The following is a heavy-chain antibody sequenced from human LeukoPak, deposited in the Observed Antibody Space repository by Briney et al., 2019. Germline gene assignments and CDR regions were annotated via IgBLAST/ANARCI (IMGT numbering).Heavy chain of an antibody. V-gene: IGHV4-4*07. CDR2: IYTSGST. J-gene: IGHJ4*02. Sequence: SETLSLTCTVSGGSISSYYWSWIRQPAGKGLEWIGRIYTSGSTNYNPSLKSRVTMSVDTSKNQFSLKLSSVTAADTAVYYCARVRVVRGVTGDYFDYWGQGTLVTVSS. CDR3: ARVRVVRGVTGDYFDY. CDR1: GGSISSYY. D-gene: IGHD3-10*01.